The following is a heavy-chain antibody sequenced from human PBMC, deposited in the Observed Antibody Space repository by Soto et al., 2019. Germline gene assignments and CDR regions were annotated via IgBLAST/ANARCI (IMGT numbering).Heavy chain of an antibody. CDR3: ARGEQQLEDFDY. Sequence: SETLSLTCTVSGYSISSGYYWGWIRQPPGKGLEWIGSIYHSGSTYYNPSLKSRVTISVDTSKNQFSLKLSSVTAADTAVYYCARGEQQLEDFDYWGQGTLVTVSS. V-gene: IGHV4-38-2*02. J-gene: IGHJ4*02. CDR2: IYHSGST. CDR1: GYSISSGYY. D-gene: IGHD6-13*01.